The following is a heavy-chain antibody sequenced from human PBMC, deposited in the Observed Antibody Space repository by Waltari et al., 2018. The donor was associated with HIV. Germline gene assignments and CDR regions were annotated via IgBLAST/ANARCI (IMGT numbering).Heavy chain of an antibody. V-gene: IGHV4-59*01. CDR2: VYHTGGT. Sequence: QVQLQESGPRLVKPSETLSLTCTVPGVSIRSSHWSWIRQPPGKGLEWIGYVYHTGGTSYNPSLKSRVTISVDTSKKQFSLKLSSVTAADTAVYYCARATEGPWYYFDYWGQGTLVTVSS. CDR3: ARATEGPWYYFDY. CDR1: GVSIRSSH. J-gene: IGHJ4*02. D-gene: IGHD2-15*01.